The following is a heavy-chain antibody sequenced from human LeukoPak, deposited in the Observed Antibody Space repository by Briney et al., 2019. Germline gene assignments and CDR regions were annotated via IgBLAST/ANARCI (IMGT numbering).Heavy chain of an antibody. Sequence: GGSLRLSCAASGFRFSDFAMSWVRQAPEKGLECVSVISASGGRTYSAESVKARFTISRDNAKNSLYLQMNSLRAEDTAVYYCARPSRPYRSTEYFQHWGQGTLVIVSS. CDR3: ARPSRPYRSTEYFQH. D-gene: IGHD6-13*01. CDR1: GFRFSDFA. V-gene: IGHV3-23*01. J-gene: IGHJ1*01. CDR2: ISASGGRT.